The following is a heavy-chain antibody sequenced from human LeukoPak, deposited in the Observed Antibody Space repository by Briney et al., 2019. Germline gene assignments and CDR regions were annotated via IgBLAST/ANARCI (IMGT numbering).Heavy chain of an antibody. CDR1: GFTFSSYG. Sequence: GGSLRLSCAASGFTFSSYGMHWVRQAPGKGLEGVAVISYDGSNKYYADSVKGRFTISRDNSKKTLYLQMNSLRAEDTAVYYCAKVGTAADYWGQGTLVTVSS. V-gene: IGHV3-30*18. CDR3: AKVGTAADY. CDR2: ISYDGSNK. D-gene: IGHD6-13*01. J-gene: IGHJ4*02.